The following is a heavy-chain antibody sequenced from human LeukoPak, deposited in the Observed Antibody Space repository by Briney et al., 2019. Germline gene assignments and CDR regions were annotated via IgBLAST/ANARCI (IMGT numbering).Heavy chain of an antibody. Sequence: GGSLRLSCAASGFTFSSYWMSWLRQAPGRGLGGVANIKQDGSEKYHVDSVKGRFTISRDNAKNSLYLQMNSLRGEDTAVYYCASGSTVTPVDYWGQGTLVTVSS. D-gene: IGHD4-17*01. CDR1: GFTFSSYW. V-gene: IGHV3-7*01. CDR2: IKQDGSEK. J-gene: IGHJ4*02. CDR3: ASGSTVTPVDY.